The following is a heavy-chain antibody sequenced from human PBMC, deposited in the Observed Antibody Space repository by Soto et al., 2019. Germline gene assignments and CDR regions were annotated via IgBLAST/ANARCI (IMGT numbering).Heavy chain of an antibody. J-gene: IGHJ4*02. Sequence: ASVKVSCKASGYTFTSYGISWVRQAPGKGLEWMGWISAYNGNTNYAQKLQGRVTMTTDTSTSTAYMELRSLRSDDTAVYYCARDRPRYCSGGSCASNYWGQGTLVTVSS. CDR3: ARDRPRYCSGGSCASNY. CDR2: ISAYNGNT. V-gene: IGHV1-18*04. CDR1: GYTFTSYG. D-gene: IGHD2-15*01.